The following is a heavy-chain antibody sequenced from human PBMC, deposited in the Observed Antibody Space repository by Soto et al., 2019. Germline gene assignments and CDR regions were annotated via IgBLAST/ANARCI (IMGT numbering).Heavy chain of an antibody. V-gene: IGHV4-34*01. J-gene: IGHJ6*02. Sequence: ETLSLTCGVYGGAFSGYHWSWIRQAPGKGLEWIGEINQSGSTNYSPSLKSRVTMSVDTSKKQFSLKLSSVTAADTALYYCATRDSYYGMDFWGQGTPVTVSS. CDR2: INQSGST. CDR1: GGAFSGYH. CDR3: ATRDSYYGMDF.